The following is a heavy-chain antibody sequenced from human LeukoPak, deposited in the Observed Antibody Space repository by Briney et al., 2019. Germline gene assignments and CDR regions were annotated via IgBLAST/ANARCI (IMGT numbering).Heavy chain of an antibody. J-gene: IGHJ4*02. CDR2: IIPIFGTA. V-gene: IGHV1-69*06. CDR3: ARDHILRGMIVVLTPHYFDY. CDR1: GGTFSSYA. Sequence: GASVKVSCKASGGTFSSYAISWVRQAPGQGLEWMGGIIPIFGTANYAQKFQGRVTITADKSTSTAYMELSSLRSEDTAVYYCARDHILRGMIVVLTPHYFDYWGQGILVTVSS. D-gene: IGHD3-22*01.